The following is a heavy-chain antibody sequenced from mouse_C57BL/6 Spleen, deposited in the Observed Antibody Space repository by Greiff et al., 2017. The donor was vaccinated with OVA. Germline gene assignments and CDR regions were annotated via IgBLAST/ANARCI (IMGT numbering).Heavy chain of an antibody. J-gene: IGHJ4*01. CDR1: GFTFSDYG. CDR3: ATYDYFFYAMDY. Sequence: EVQLVESGGGLVKPGGSLKLSCAASGFTFSDYGMHWVRQAPEKGLEWVAYISSGSSTIYYADTVKGRFPISRDNAKNTLFLQMTSLRSEDTAMYYCATYDYFFYAMDYWGQGTSVTVSS. V-gene: IGHV5-17*01. D-gene: IGHD2-4*01. CDR2: ISSGSSTI.